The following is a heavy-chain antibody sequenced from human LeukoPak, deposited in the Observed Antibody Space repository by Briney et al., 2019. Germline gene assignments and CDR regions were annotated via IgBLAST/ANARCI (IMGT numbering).Heavy chain of an antibody. J-gene: IGHJ3*02. V-gene: IGHV1-18*01. Sequence: ASVKVSCKASGYTFNSYGITWVRQAPGQGLEWMGWISVYNGNKNYAQKFQGRVTMTTDTSTSTAYMEVRSLRSGDTAVYYCARDRVNAFDIWGQGTMVTVSS. CDR3: ARDRVNAFDI. CDR2: ISVYNGNK. CDR1: GYTFNSYG. D-gene: IGHD3-10*01.